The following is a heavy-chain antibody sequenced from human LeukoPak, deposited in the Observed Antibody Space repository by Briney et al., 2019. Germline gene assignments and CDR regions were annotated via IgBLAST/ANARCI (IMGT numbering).Heavy chain of an antibody. V-gene: IGHV4-61*02. D-gene: IGHD3-22*01. CDR1: GGSISSGSYY. J-gene: IGHJ4*02. CDR2: TYTSGST. CDR3: ARENYYDSSGYSD. Sequence: NSSETLSLTCTVSGGSISSGSYYWSWIRQPAGKGLEWIGRTYTSGSTNYNPSLKSRVTISVDTSKNQFSLKLSSVTAADTAVYYCARENYYDSSGYSDWGQGTLVTVSS.